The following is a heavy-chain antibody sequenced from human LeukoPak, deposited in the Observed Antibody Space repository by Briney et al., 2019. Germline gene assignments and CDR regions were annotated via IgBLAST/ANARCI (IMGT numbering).Heavy chain of an antibody. CDR3: ARPIVGATDAFDI. V-gene: IGHV1-18*01. CDR2: ISAYNGNT. J-gene: IGHJ3*02. Sequence: APVKVSCKASVYTFTSYGISWVRQAPGQGLEWMGWISAYNGNTNYAQKLQGRVTMTTDTSTSTAYMELRSLRSDDTAVYYCARPIVGATDAFDIWGQGTMVTVSS. D-gene: IGHD1-26*01. CDR1: VYTFTSYG.